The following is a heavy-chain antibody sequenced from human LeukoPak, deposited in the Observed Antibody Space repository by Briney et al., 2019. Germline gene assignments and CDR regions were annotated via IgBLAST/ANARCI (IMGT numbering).Heavy chain of an antibody. CDR3: ARHRGITMVRGDMIVYYYYMDV. J-gene: IGHJ6*03. Sequence: ASVKVSCKASGYTFTSYDINWVRQATGQGLEWMGWMNPNSGNTGYAQKFRGRVTMTRNTSISTAYMELSSLRSEDTAVYYCARHRGITMVRGDMIVYYYYMDVWGKGTTVTISS. V-gene: IGHV1-8*01. CDR1: GYTFTSYD. CDR2: MNPNSGNT. D-gene: IGHD3-10*01.